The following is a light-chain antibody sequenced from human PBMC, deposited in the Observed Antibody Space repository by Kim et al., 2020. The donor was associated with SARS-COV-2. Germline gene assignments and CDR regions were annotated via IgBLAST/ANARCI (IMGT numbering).Light chain of an antibody. Sequence: APGMTAPITGGGDHIGSNSVDWYQQRPGQAPVLVIYYDNDRPSGIPERFSGSNSGSTATLAISRVEAGDEADYYCQVWDGGSDLWVFGGGTKLTVL. V-gene: IGLV3-21*04. CDR2: YDN. CDR3: QVWDGGSDLWV. CDR1: HIGSNS. J-gene: IGLJ3*02.